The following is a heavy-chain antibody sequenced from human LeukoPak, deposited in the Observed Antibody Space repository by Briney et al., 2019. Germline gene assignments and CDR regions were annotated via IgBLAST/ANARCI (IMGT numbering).Heavy chain of an antibody. CDR1: GGTFSSYA. Sequence: SVKVSCKASGGTFSSYAISWVRQAPGQGLEWMGGIIPIFGTANYAQKFQGRVTITADKSTSTAYMELSSLRSEDTAVCYCAREKDGSGSYYGFDYWGQGTLVTVSS. CDR2: IIPIFGTA. J-gene: IGHJ4*02. D-gene: IGHD3-10*01. V-gene: IGHV1-69*06. CDR3: AREKDGSGSYYGFDY.